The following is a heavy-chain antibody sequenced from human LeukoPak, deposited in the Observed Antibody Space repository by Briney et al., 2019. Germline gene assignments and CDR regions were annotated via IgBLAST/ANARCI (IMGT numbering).Heavy chain of an antibody. CDR2: MNPNSGNT. Sequence: ASVKVSCKASGYTFTSYDINWVRQATGQGLEWMGWMNPNSGNTGYAQKFQGRVTMTRDTSISTAYMELSRLRSDDTAVYYCARALRGYSGYDSLPFDYWGQGTLVTVSS. V-gene: IGHV1-8*01. CDR3: ARALRGYSGYDSLPFDY. CDR1: GYTFTSYD. D-gene: IGHD5-12*01. J-gene: IGHJ4*02.